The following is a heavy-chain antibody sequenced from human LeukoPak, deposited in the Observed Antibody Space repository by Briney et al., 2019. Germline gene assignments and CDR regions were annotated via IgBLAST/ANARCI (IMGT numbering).Heavy chain of an antibody. CDR3: AKEYDGY. J-gene: IGHJ4*02. CDR1: GFNFISYG. V-gene: IGHV3-30*18. Sequence: GMSLRLSCAASGFNFISYGMHWVRQAPGKGLEWVAVISKDGSDKKYADPVKGRFIISRDNSRNTLYLQMNSLRAEDTAVYYCAKEYDGYWGQGTLVTVSS. D-gene: IGHD2-8*01. CDR2: ISKDGSDK.